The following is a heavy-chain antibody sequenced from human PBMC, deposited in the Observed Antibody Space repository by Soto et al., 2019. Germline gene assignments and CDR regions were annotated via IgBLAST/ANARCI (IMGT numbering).Heavy chain of an antibody. D-gene: IGHD3-16*02. CDR3: AREAFGGVIVKSYYYYYMDV. V-gene: IGHV3-33*01. CDR1: GFTFSSYG. Sequence: GGSLRLSCAASGFTFSSYGMHWVRQAPGKGLEWVAVIWYDGSNKYYADSVKGRFTISRDNSKNALYLQLNSVTPEDTAVYYCAREAFGGVIVKSYYYYYMDVWGKGTTVTVSS. J-gene: IGHJ6*03. CDR2: IWYDGSNK.